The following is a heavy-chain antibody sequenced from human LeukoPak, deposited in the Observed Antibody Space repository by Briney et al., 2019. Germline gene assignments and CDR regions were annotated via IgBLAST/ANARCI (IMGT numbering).Heavy chain of an antibody. J-gene: IGHJ4*02. D-gene: IGHD3-3*01. V-gene: IGHV1-69*13. CDR1: GGTFSSYA. CDR3: ARNSENTYYDFWSGYYYFDY. Sequence: SVKVSCKASGGTFSSYAISWVRQAPGQGLEWMGGIIPIFGTANYAQKFQGRVTITADESTSTAYMELSSLRSEDTAVYYCARNSENTYYDFWSGYYYFDYWGQGTLVTVS. CDR2: IIPIFGTA.